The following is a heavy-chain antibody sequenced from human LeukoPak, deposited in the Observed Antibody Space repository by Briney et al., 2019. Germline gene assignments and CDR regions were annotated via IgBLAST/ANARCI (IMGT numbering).Heavy chain of an antibody. CDR3: AKDLHYGGNSLNVDY. CDR2: IRYDGSYK. Sequence: LSGGSLRLSCAASGFTFSSYGMHWVRQAPGKGLEWVAFIRYDGSYKYYADSVKGRFTISRDNSKNTLYLQMNSLRAEDTAVYYCAKDLHYGGNSLNVDYWGQGTLVTVSS. V-gene: IGHV3-30*02. J-gene: IGHJ4*02. CDR1: GFTFSSYG. D-gene: IGHD4-23*01.